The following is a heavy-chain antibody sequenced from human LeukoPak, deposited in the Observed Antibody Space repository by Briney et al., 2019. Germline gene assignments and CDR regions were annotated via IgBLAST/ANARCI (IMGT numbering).Heavy chain of an antibody. CDR3: ARDEGFGELLDY. Sequence: PGGSLRLSCAASGFTFSSYSMNWVRQAPGKGLEWVSSISSSSSYIYYADSVKGRFTISRDNARNSLYLQMNSLRAEDTAVYYCARDEGFGELLDYWGQGTLVTVSS. D-gene: IGHD3-10*01. V-gene: IGHV3-21*01. J-gene: IGHJ4*02. CDR1: GFTFSSYS. CDR2: ISSSSSYI.